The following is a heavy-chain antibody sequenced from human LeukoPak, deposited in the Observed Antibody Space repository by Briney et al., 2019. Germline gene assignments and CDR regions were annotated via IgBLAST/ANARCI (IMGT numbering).Heavy chain of an antibody. J-gene: IGHJ4*02. CDR1: GFTFSSYS. CDR3: ARDFTVTTRLFDY. V-gene: IGHV3-21*01. CDR2: ISSSSSYI. Sequence: GGSLRLSCAASGFTFSSYSMNWVRQAPGKGLEGVSPISSSSSYIYYADSVKGRFTISRDNAKNSLYLQMNSLRAEDTAVYYCARDFTVTTRLFDYWGQGTLVTVSS. D-gene: IGHD4-17*01.